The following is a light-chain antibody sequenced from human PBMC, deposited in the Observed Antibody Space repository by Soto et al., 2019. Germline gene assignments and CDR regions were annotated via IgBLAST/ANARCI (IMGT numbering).Light chain of an antibody. V-gene: IGLV1-47*01. Sequence: SVLTKPPSASGTPGQRVTISCSGSSSNIGSNYVYWYQQLPGTAPKLLIYRNNQRPSGVPDRFSGSKSGTSASLAISGLRSEDEADYYCAAWDDSLSGYVVFGGGTQLTVL. J-gene: IGLJ2*01. CDR3: AAWDDSLSGYVV. CDR1: SSNIGSNY. CDR2: RNN.